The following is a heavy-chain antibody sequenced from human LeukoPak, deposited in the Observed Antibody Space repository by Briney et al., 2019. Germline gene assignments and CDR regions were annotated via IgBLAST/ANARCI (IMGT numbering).Heavy chain of an antibody. CDR3: ARVLLWFGEPHYGMDV. CDR1: GYTFTSYD. J-gene: IGHJ6*02. Sequence: GASVKVSCKAAGYTFTSYDINWVRQATGQGLEWMGWMNPNRGNTGYAQKFQGRVTMTRNTSISTAYMELSSLRSEDTAVYYCARVLLWFGEPHYGMDVWGQGTTVTVSS. V-gene: IGHV1-8*01. CDR2: MNPNRGNT. D-gene: IGHD3-10*01.